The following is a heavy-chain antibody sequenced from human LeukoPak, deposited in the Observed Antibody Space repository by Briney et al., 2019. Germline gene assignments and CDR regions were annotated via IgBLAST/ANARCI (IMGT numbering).Heavy chain of an antibody. D-gene: IGHD6-13*01. CDR2: ISGSGGST. CDR3: ARTRYSSNFDDY. CDR1: GFTFSSYA. Sequence: PGGSLRLSCAASGFTFSSYAMSWVRQAPGKGLEWVSAISGSGGSTYYADSVKGRFNISRDNSKNTLYLQMNSLRAEDTAVYYCARTRYSSNFDDYWGQGTLVTVSS. V-gene: IGHV3-23*01. J-gene: IGHJ4*02.